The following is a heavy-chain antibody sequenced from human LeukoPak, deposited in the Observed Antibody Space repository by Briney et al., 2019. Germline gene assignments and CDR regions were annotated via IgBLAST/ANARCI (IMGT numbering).Heavy chain of an antibody. CDR2: IYHSGST. Sequence: PSETLSLTCTVSGGSISSYYWSWIRQPPGKGLEWIGSIYHSGSTYYNPSLKSRVTISVDTSKNQFSLKLSSLTAADTAVYYCARDWPSYYYDSSGYSSVWGQGTLVTVSS. J-gene: IGHJ4*02. V-gene: IGHV4-38-2*02. D-gene: IGHD3-22*01. CDR1: GGSISSYY. CDR3: ARDWPSYYYDSSGYSSV.